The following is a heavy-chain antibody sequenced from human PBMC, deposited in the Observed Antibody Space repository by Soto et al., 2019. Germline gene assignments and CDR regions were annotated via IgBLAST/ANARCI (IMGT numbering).Heavy chain of an antibody. V-gene: IGHV4-59*01. CDR3: ASVTFGGVVLAH. CDR2: IYFNGNT. D-gene: IGHD3-16*01. J-gene: IGHJ4*02. Sequence: SETLSLTCTVSAASFSKYYWSWIRQPPGKGLEWIGYIYFNGNTNYNPSLKRRVTISIDTSKKQISLNLTSVTDADTAVYYCASVTFGGVVLAHWGQGTLVT. CDR1: AASFSKYY.